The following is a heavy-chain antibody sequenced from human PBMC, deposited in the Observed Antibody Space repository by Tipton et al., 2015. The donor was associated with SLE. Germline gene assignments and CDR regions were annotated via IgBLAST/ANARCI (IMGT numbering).Heavy chain of an antibody. CDR3: ARVGVVTPFDY. V-gene: IGHV4-38-2*01. D-gene: IGHD4-23*01. Sequence: TLSLTCSVSGYAITYGHYWGWIRQSPGQGLEYIGSIYPSGTTYYNPSLKNRVTISMNIFNNQFSLQLSSVTAADTAVYYCARVGVVTPFDYWGQGTLVTVSS. CDR2: IYPSGTT. J-gene: IGHJ4*02. CDR1: GYAITYGHY.